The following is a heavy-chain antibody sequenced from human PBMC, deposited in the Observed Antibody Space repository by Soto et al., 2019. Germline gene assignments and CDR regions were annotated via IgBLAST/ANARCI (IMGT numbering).Heavy chain of an antibody. J-gene: IGHJ4*02. CDR2: ISWNSGSI. D-gene: IGHD6-6*01. CDR1: GFTFDDYA. V-gene: IGHV3-9*01. Sequence: EVQLVESGGGLVQPGRSLRLSCAASGFTFDDYAMHWGRQAPGKGLEWVSGISWNSGSIGYADSVKGRFTISRDNAKNSLYLQMNSLRAEDTALYYCAKDIDYSSSTNVYFEYWGQGTLVTVSS. CDR3: AKDIDYSSSTNVYFEY.